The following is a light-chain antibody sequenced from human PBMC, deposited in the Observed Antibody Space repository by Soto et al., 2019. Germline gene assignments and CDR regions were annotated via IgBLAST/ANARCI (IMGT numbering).Light chain of an antibody. CDR2: GAS. J-gene: IGKJ2*01. Sequence: EIVLTQSPGTLSLSPGERATLSCRASQSVSSSYLAWYQQKPGQAPRLLIYGASSRATGITDRFSGSGSGTDFTLTISILEPEDFAVYYCQQYGSSPLTFGQGTKLEIK. V-gene: IGKV3-20*01. CDR1: QSVSSSY. CDR3: QQYGSSPLT.